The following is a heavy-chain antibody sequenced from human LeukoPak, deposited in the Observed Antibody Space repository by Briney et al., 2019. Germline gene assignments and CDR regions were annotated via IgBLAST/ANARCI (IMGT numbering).Heavy chain of an antibody. V-gene: IGHV4-39*01. CDR2: IYYRGST. J-gene: IGHJ4*02. Sequence: SETLSLTCNISGGSISSFYWGWIRQPPGKGLEWIGSIYYRGSTYYNPSLKSRVTISVDTSKNQFSLKLSSVTAADTAVYYCARHSDYWGQGTLVTVSS. CDR3: ARHSDY. CDR1: GGSISSFY.